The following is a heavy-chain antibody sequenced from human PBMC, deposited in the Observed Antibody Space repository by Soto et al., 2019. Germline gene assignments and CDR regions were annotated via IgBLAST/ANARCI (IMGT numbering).Heavy chain of an antibody. Sequence: GGSLRLSCAASGFTFRSYGMHWVRQAPGKGLEWVAVISYDGSNKYYADSVKGRFTISRDNSKNTLYLQMNSLRAEDTAVYYCAKDKGGDSNHYYYYGMDVWGQGTTVTVSS. CDR3: AKDKGGDSNHYYYYGMDV. V-gene: IGHV3-30*18. CDR2: ISYDGSNK. D-gene: IGHD2-21*02. CDR1: GFTFRSYG. J-gene: IGHJ6*02.